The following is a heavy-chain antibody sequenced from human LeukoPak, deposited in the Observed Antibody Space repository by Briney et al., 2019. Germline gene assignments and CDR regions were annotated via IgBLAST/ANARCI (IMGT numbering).Heavy chain of an antibody. CDR3: ARELLWFGELLNP. Sequence: SETLSLTCTVSGGSISSSSYYWGGIRQPPGKGLEWIGSIYYSGSTYYNPSLKSRVTISVDTSKNQFSLRLSSVTAADTAVYYCARELLWFGELLNPWGQGTLVTVSS. CDR1: GGSISSSSYY. J-gene: IGHJ5*02. D-gene: IGHD3-10*01. CDR2: IYYSGST. V-gene: IGHV4-39*07.